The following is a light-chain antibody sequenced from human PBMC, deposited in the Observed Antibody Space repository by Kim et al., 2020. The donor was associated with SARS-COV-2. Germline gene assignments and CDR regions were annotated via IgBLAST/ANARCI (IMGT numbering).Light chain of an antibody. CDR2: ENN. CDR1: SGSIASNY. V-gene: IGLV6-57*01. Sequence: GKTVAISCSRSSGSIASNYVQWYQQRPGSSPTPVIYENNQRPSGVPDRFSGSVDSSSNSASLTISGLRTEDEADYYCHSYDSNNQVFGGGTQLTVL. J-gene: IGLJ3*02. CDR3: HSYDSNNQV.